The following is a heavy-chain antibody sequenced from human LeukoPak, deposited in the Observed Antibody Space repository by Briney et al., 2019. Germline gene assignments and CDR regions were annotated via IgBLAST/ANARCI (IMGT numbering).Heavy chain of an antibody. Sequence: PGGSLRLSCAASGLTFSSYAMSWVRQAPGKGLEWVSAISGSGGSTYYADSVKGRFTISRDNSKNTLYLQMNSLRAEDTAVYYCAKDLLGATTGYYYYYMDVWGKGTTVTVPS. CDR3: AKDLLGATTGYYYYYMDV. CDR1: GLTFSSYA. V-gene: IGHV3-23*01. D-gene: IGHD1-26*01. J-gene: IGHJ6*03. CDR2: ISGSGGST.